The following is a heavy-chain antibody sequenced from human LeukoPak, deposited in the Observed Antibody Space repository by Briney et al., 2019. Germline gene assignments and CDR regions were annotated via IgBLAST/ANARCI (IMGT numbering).Heavy chain of an antibody. Sequence: VASVKVSCKASGYTFTSYAMHWVRQAPGQRLEWMGWINAGNGNTKYSQKFQGRVTITRDTSASTAYMELSSLRSEDTAVYYCARATTVTLFDYWGQGTLVTVSS. D-gene: IGHD4-17*01. V-gene: IGHV1-3*01. CDR2: INAGNGNT. CDR1: GYTFTSYA. J-gene: IGHJ4*02. CDR3: ARATTVTLFDY.